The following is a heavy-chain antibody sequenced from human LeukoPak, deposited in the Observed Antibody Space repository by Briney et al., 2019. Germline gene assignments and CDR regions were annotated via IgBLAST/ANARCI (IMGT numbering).Heavy chain of an antibody. J-gene: IGHJ4*02. CDR3: ARPPSVTTAGYYFGY. CDR1: GFTFSDYY. D-gene: IGHD4-17*01. V-gene: IGHV3-11*04. Sequence: KSGGSLRLSCAASGFTFSDYYMSWLRQAPGKGLEWVSYIGGSGSPIYYADSVRGRFTISRDNAKNSLYLQVNSLRAEDTAVYYCARPPSVTTAGYYFGYWGQGTLVTVSS. CDR2: IGGSGSPI.